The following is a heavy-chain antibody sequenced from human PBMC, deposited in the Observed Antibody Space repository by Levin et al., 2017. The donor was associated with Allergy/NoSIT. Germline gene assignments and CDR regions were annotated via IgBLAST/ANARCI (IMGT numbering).Heavy chain of an antibody. CDR1: GFTFTSYS. D-gene: IGHD4-17*01. CDR2: ISGSSSTI. J-gene: IGHJ4*02. CDR3: ARDRYGDYVFDY. V-gene: IGHV3-48*02. Sequence: PGGSLRLSCAASGFTFTSYSMNWVRQAPGKGLEWVSYISGSSSTIYYADSVKGRFTISRDNAKNSLYLQMNSLRDEDTAVYYCARDRYGDYVFDYWGQGTLVTVSS.